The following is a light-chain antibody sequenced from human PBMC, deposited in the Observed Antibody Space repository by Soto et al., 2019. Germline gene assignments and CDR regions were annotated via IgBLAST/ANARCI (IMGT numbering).Light chain of an antibody. J-gene: IGKJ1*01. CDR2: DAS. CDR3: QQYNSHSGE. Sequence: DIQMTQSPSTLSASVGDRVTITCRASQSISSWLAWYQQKPGKAPKLLIYDASSLQRGVPSRFSGSGSGTEFTLTISSLQPDDFATYYCQQYNSHSGEFGQGTKVDIK. CDR1: QSISSW. V-gene: IGKV1-5*01.